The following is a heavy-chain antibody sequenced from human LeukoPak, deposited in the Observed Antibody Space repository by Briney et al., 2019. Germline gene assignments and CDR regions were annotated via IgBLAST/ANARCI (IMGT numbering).Heavy chain of an antibody. J-gene: IGHJ4*02. CDR1: GGSISSYY. CDR2: IYTSGST. Sequence: SETLSLTCTVSGGSISSYYWSWIRQPAGKGLEWIGRIYTSGSTNYNPSLKSRVTMSVDTSKNQFSLKLSSVTAADTAVYYCARDHYYDSSGYSRSYYFDYWGQGTLVTVSS. V-gene: IGHV4-4*07. CDR3: ARDHYYDSSGYSRSYYFDY. D-gene: IGHD3-22*01.